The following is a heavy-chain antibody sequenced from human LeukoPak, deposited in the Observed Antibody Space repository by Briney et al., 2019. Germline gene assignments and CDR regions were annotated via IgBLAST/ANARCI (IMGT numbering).Heavy chain of an antibody. Sequence: PGGSLRLSCAASGFTFSCYEMNWVRQAPGKGLEWVSYISSGGSPIFYADSVKGRFTISRDNAKNSLYLQMNSLRAEDTAVYYCARSGLPLDYWGQGTLVTVSS. CDR1: GFTFSCYE. V-gene: IGHV3-48*03. CDR2: ISSGGSPI. D-gene: IGHD3-10*01. J-gene: IGHJ4*02. CDR3: ARSGLPLDY.